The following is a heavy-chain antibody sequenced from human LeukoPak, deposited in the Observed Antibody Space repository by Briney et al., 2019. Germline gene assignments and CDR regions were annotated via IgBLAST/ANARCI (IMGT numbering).Heavy chain of an antibody. Sequence: SETLSLTCAVYGGSFSGYYWSWIRQPPGKGLEWIGEINHSGRTNYNPSLKSRVTISVDTPKNQFSLKLSSVTAADTAVYYCARGGTRSRMLYPMDYWGQGTLVTVSS. D-gene: IGHD2-8*01. CDR3: ARGGTRSRMLYPMDY. CDR2: INHSGRT. V-gene: IGHV4-34*01. CDR1: GGSFSGYY. J-gene: IGHJ4*02.